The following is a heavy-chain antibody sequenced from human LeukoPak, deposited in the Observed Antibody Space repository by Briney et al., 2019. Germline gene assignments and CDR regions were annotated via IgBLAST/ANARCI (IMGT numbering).Heavy chain of an antibody. CDR3: AKSPDSSGYLPFDY. J-gene: IGHJ4*02. CDR1: GFTFSSYG. Sequence: GGSLRLSCAASGFTFSSYGMSWVRQAPGKGLEWVSAISGSGGSTYYADSVKGRFTISRDNSKNTLYLQMNSLRAEDTAVYYCAKSPDSSGYLPFDYWGQGTLVTVSS. CDR2: ISGSGGST. D-gene: IGHD3-22*01. V-gene: IGHV3-23*01.